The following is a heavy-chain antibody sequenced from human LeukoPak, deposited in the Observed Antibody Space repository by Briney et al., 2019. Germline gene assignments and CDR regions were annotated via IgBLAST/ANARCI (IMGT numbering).Heavy chain of an antibody. CDR3: AHRGMLFGVVITFDY. D-gene: IGHD3-3*01. CDR1: GFSLSSNGVG. CDR2: IFWDDNQ. V-gene: IGHV2-5*02. J-gene: IGHJ4*02. Sequence: GSGPTLVNPTQTLTLTYSFSGFSLSSNGVGVGWIRQPPGKALEWLAFIFWDDNQHYNPSLKTRLTITKDTSKNQVVLTMTNMDPVDTATYYCAHRGMLFGVVITFDYWSQGTLVTVSS.